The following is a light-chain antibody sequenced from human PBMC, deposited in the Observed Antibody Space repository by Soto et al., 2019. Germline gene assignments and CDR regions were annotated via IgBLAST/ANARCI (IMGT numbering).Light chain of an antibody. Sequence: EIVFVYASRHLSLSPGERATLSRQASQSMSSSYLAWYQQKLGQAPRLLISGASSRATGIPDRFTGSGSGTDFTLTISRLEPEDFAVYYCQQYGSSPRTFGQGTKVDIK. CDR1: QSMSSSY. J-gene: IGKJ1*01. CDR3: QQYGSSPRT. CDR2: GAS. V-gene: IGKV3-20*01.